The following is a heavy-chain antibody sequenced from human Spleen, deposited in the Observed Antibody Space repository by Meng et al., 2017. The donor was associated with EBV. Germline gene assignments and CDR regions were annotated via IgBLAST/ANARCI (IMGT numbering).Heavy chain of an antibody. CDR2: IKPHDGSV. CDR1: GYTFTSYY. V-gene: IGHV1-46*04. J-gene: IGHJ4*02. D-gene: IGHD3-10*01. CDR3: ARLYGSGSYGDY. Sequence: QVQLVQSGAEVRKPGASVKVSCKASGYTFTSYYMQWVRQAPGQGLEWMGVIKPHDGSVNYAEHLQGRLTMTSDTSTSTFYMELSSLRSEDTAVYYCARLYGSGSYGDYWGQGTLVTVAS.